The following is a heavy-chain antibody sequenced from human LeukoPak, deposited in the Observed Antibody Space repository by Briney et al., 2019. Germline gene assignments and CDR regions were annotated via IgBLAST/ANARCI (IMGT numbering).Heavy chain of an antibody. D-gene: IGHD6-19*01. CDR1: GYTFTTYW. CDR2: IDPSDSYT. J-gene: IGHJ4*02. V-gene: IGHV5-10-1*01. CDR3: ARRPPKGITVAGTDFDY. Sequence: GESLKISCKGSGYTFTTYWIAWVRQMPGKGLERMGRIDPSDSYTNYSPSFQGHVTMSVDKSISTAYLQWSSLKASDTAMYYCARRPPKGITVAGTDFDYWGQGTLVTVSS.